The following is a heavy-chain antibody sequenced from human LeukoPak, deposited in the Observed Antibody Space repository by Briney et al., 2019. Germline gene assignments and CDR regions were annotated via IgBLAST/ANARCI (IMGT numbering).Heavy chain of an antibody. V-gene: IGHV3-30*18. CDR3: AKGLGYCSGGSCYSTLWY. J-gene: IGHJ4*02. Sequence: PGGSLRLSCAASGFTFSSYGMHWVRQAPGKGLEWVAVISYDGSNKYYADSVKGRFIISRDNSKNTLYLQMNSLRAEDTAVYYCAKGLGYCSGGSCYSTLWYWGQGTLVTVSS. CDR1: GFTFSSYG. CDR2: ISYDGSNK. D-gene: IGHD2-15*01.